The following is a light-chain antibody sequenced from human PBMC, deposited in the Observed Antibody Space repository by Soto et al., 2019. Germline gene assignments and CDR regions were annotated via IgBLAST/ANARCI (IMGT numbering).Light chain of an antibody. CDR1: SSNIGSNY. CDR3: AAWDDRLRGVV. V-gene: IGLV1-47*01. Sequence: QPVLTQPPSASGTPGQWVTISCSGSSSNIGSNYVCWYQQLPGTAPKLLIYGNYQRPSGVPDRFSGSKSGTSASLAISGLRSEDEAHYYCAAWDDRLRGVVFGGGTKVTVL. CDR2: GNY. J-gene: IGLJ2*01.